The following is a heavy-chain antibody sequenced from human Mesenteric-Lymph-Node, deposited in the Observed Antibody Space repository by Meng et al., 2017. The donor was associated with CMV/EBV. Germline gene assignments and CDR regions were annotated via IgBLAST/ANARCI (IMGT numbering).Heavy chain of an antibody. CDR2: INPNSGDT. D-gene: IGHD1-7*01. V-gene: IGHV1-2*02. CDR1: GYTFTDYY. Sequence: ASVKVSCKTSGYTFTDYYMHWVRQAPGQGLEWVGWINPNSGDTNYAQKFQGRVTITTDESTSTAYMELSSLRSEDTAVYYCTVGRITGTDDYYYYGMDVWGQGTTVTVSS. CDR3: TVGRITGTDDYYYYGMDV. J-gene: IGHJ6*02.